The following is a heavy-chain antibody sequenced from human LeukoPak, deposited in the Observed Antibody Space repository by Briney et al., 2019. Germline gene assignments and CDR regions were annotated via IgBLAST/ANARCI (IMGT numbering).Heavy chain of an antibody. CDR3: ARGPPLPDYYGSGSFDY. CDR1: SRSISSYY. D-gene: IGHD3-10*01. CDR2: IPYSGSP. J-gene: IGHJ4*02. V-gene: IGHV4-59*01. Sequence: SQTLSLTCIVSSRSISSYYWSWIRQPPGKGLGWIGYIPYSGSPNYSPSLKSRVTMSVDTSKNQFSLKLTSVTAADTAVYYCARGPPLPDYYGSGSFDYWGRGTLVTVSS.